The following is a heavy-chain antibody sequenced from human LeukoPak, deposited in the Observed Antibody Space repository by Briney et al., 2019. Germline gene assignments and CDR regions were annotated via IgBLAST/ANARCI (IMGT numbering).Heavy chain of an antibody. CDR3: AKERSEVVVAATNY. CDR1: GFTFNSYA. Sequence: GGSLRLSCAASGFTFNSYAMTWVRQAPGKGLEWVSSIAGGGDTTYYADSVRGRFTISRDNSKNTLSLQINSLRAEDTAVYDCAKERSEVVVAATNYWGQGTLVTVSS. D-gene: IGHD2-15*01. V-gene: IGHV3-23*01. J-gene: IGHJ4*02. CDR2: IAGGGDTT.